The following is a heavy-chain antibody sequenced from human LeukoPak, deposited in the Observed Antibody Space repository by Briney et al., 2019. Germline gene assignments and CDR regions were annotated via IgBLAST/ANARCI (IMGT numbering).Heavy chain of an antibody. CDR3: ARARAEAAAGTPFDY. J-gene: IGHJ4*02. D-gene: IGHD6-13*01. CDR2: IYYSGST. V-gene: IGHV4-59*01. Sequence: SETLSLTCTVSGGSISSYYWSWIRQPPGKGLEWIGYIYYSGSTNYNPSLKSRVTISVDTSRNQFSLKLSSVTAADTAVYYCARARAEAAAGTPFDYWGQGTLVTVSS. CDR1: GGSISSYY.